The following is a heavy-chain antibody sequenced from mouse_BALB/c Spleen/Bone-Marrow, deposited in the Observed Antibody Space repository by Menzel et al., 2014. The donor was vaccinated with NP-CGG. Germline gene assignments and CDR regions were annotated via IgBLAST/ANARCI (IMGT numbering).Heavy chain of an antibody. Sequence: VHVKQSGPELVKPGASVKVSCKASGYVFTTYNVYWVKQSHGKSLEWIGYIDPSNGGTEYNQKFKGKATLTVDKSSSTAYMHLNSLTSEDSAVYYCARSRITAAPFAYWGQGALVTVSA. CDR3: ARSRITAAPFAY. V-gene: IGHV1S135*01. J-gene: IGHJ3*01. CDR2: IDPSNGGT. D-gene: IGHD1-2*01. CDR1: GYVFTTYN.